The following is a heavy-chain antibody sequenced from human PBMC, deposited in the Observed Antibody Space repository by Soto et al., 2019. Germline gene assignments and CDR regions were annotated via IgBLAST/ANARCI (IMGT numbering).Heavy chain of an antibody. Sequence: ASVKVSCKASGYTFTSYAMHWVRQAPGQRLEWMGWINAGNGNTKYSQKFQGRVTITRDTSAGTAYMELSSLRSEDTAVYYCASALPQPRPTASQLDFWGQGTLVTVSS. CDR1: GYTFTSYA. V-gene: IGHV1-3*01. CDR2: INAGNGNT. CDR3: ASALPQPRPTASQLDF. J-gene: IGHJ4*02. D-gene: IGHD6-13*01.